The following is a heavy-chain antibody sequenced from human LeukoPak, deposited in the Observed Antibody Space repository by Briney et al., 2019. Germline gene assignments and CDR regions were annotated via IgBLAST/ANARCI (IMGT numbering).Heavy chain of an antibody. V-gene: IGHV4-39*07. CDR3: ARIPYSGSCYLFDY. CDR1: GGSISSSSYY. Sequence: SETLSLTCTVSGGSISSSSYYWGWIRQPPGKGLEWIGSIYYSGSTYYNPSLKSRVTISVDTSKNQFSLKLSSVTAADTAVYYCARIPYSGSCYLFDYWGQGTLVTVSS. CDR2: IYYSGST. D-gene: IGHD1-26*01. J-gene: IGHJ4*02.